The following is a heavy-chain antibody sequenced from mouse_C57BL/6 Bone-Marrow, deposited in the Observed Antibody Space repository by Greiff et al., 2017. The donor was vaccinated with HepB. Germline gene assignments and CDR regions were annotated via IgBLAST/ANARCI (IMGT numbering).Heavy chain of an antibody. V-gene: IGHV7-3*01. D-gene: IGHD1-3*01. CDR1: GFTFTDYY. Sequence: EVKLVESGGGLVQPGGSLSLSCAASGFTFTDYYMSWVRQPPGKALEWLGFIRNKANGYTTEYSASVKGRFTISRDNSQSILYLQMNALIAEDSATYYCAIFLYPFYFDYWGQGTTLTVSS. J-gene: IGHJ2*01. CDR2: IRNKANGYTT. CDR3: AIFLYPFYFDY.